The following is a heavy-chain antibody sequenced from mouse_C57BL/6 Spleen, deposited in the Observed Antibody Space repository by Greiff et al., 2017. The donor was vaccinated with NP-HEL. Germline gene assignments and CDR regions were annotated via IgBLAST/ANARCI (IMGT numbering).Heavy chain of an antibody. CDR2: IYPGDGDT. J-gene: IGHJ3*01. Sequence: QVQLKESGPELVKPGASVKISCKASGYAFSSSWMNWVKQRPGKGLEWIGRIYPGDGDTNYNGKFKGKATLTADKSSSTAYMQLSSLTSEDSAVYFCAREEVQRGFAYWGQGTLVTVSA. CDR1: GYAFSSSW. CDR3: AREEVQRGFAY. V-gene: IGHV1-82*01.